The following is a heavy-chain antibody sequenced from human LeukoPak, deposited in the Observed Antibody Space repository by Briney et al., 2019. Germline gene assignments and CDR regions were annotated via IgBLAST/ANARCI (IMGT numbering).Heavy chain of an antibody. CDR2: IIPILGIA. CDR1: GGTFSSYA. J-gene: IGHJ4*02. CDR3: ATAGPYDSSGYWVDY. V-gene: IGHV1-69*04. Sequence: GASVKVSCKASGGTFSSYAISWVRQAPGQGLEWMGRIIPILGIANYAQKFQGRVTITADKSTSTAYMELSSLRSEDTAVYYCATAGPYDSSGYWVDYWGQGTLVTVSS. D-gene: IGHD3-22*01.